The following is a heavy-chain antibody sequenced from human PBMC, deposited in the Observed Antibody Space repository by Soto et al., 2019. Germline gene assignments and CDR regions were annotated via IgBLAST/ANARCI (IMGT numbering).Heavy chain of an antibody. D-gene: IGHD6-13*01. CDR2: ISASGVSS. Sequence: GGSLRLSCSASGFSFSSYAMGWVRQAPGKGLEWVSTISASGVSSYHADSVQGRFTVSRDNSKNTLYLQMNSLRVEDTAVYYCAKDPRLQPRAAAGQQLATQAIDYWG. CDR1: GFSFSSYA. V-gene: IGHV3-23*01. CDR3: AKDPRLQPRAAAGQQLATQAIDY. J-gene: IGHJ4*01.